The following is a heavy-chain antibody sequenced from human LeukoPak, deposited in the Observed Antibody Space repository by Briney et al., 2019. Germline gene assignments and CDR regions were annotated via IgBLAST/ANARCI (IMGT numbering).Heavy chain of an antibody. D-gene: IGHD1-14*01. CDR3: ARVPKPNPDDAFDI. J-gene: IGHJ3*02. Sequence: PSETLSLTCTVSGGSIGTSTYYWGWIRQPPGKGLEWIGSIYYSGSTYYNPSLKSRVTISVDTSKNQFSLKLSSVTAADTAVYYCARVPKPNPDDAFDIWGQGTMVTVSS. V-gene: IGHV4-39*07. CDR2: IYYSGST. CDR1: GGSIGTSTYY.